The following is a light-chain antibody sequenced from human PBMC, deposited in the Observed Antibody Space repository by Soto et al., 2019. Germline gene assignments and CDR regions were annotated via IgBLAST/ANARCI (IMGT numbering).Light chain of an antibody. CDR2: KAS. CDR3: QQYDSYWT. V-gene: IGKV1-5*03. J-gene: IGKJ1*01. Sequence: DIQMTQSPSTLSAFVGDRVTITCRASQSISNWLAWYQQKPGKAPKLLIYKASTLESGVPSRFRGSGSGTEFTLTISSLQPDDFATYYCQQYDSYWTFGQGTKVDIK. CDR1: QSISNW.